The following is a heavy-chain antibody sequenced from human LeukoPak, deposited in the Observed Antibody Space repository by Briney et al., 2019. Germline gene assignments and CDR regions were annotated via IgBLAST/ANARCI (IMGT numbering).Heavy chain of an antibody. D-gene: IGHD6-13*01. CDR2: ISGSGGST. Sequence: PGGSLRLSCAASGFTFTGYAMSWVRQAPGRGLEWVSGISGSGGSTSYADSVKGRFTISRDNSKNTLYLQMNSLRAEDTAVYYCAKAQGSSRWYYFDYWGQGTLVTVSS. J-gene: IGHJ4*02. CDR1: GFTFTGYA. CDR3: AKAQGSSRWYYFDY. V-gene: IGHV3-23*01.